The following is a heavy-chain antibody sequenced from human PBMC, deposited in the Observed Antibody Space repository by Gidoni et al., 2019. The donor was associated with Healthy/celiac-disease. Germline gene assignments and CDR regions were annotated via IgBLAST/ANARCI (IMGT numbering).Heavy chain of an antibody. D-gene: IGHD2-15*01. Sequence: QVQLVQSGAEVKKPGSSVKVSCKASGGTFSSYAISWVRQAPGQGLEWMGGIIPIFGTANYAQKFQGRVTITADESTSTAYMELSSLRSEDTAVYYCARPKTKYCSGGSCYPPGYYYYYGMDVWGQGTTVTVSS. CDR1: GGTFSSYA. J-gene: IGHJ6*02. CDR2: IIPIFGTA. V-gene: IGHV1-69*01. CDR3: ARPKTKYCSGGSCYPPGYYYYYGMDV.